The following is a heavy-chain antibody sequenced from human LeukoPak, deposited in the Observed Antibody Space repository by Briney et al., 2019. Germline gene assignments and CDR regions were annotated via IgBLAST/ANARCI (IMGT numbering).Heavy chain of an antibody. CDR3: ARVDGDYGDYNWFDP. CDR1: GYSISSGYY. CDR2: IYHSGST. Sequence: SETLSLTCTVSGYSISSGYYWGWIRQPPGKGLEWIGNIYHSGSTYYNPSLKSRVTISVDKSKNQFSLKLSSVTAADTAVYYCARVDGDYGDYNWFDPWGQGTLVTVSS. J-gene: IGHJ5*02. V-gene: IGHV4-38-2*02. D-gene: IGHD4-17*01.